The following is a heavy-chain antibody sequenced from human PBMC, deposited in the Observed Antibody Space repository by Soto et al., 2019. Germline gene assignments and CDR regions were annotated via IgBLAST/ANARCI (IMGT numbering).Heavy chain of an antibody. CDR3: ARDDGYRGFDC. J-gene: IGHJ4*02. D-gene: IGHD6-25*01. CDR2: LKQDGSAK. CDR1: GFALRTYW. V-gene: IGHV3-7*01. Sequence: EAQLVGSGGGLVQPGESLRLSCAASGFALRTYWMSWVRQAPGKGLEWVANLKQDGSAKFYVDSVRGRFTISRDNANNSLFLQLNSLRAEDTAVYYCARDDGYRGFDCWGQGIPVTVSS.